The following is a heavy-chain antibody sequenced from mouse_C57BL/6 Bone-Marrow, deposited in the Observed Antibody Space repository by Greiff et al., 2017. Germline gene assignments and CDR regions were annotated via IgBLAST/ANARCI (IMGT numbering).Heavy chain of an antibody. J-gene: IGHJ2*01. CDR3: ASDGYYDYFDY. D-gene: IGHD2-3*01. CDR1: GYTFTDYY. CDR2: IFPGSGST. Sequence: VKLMESGPELVKPGASVKISCKASGYTFTDYYINWVKQRPGQGLEWIGWIFPGSGSTYYNEKFKGKATLTVDKSSSTAYMLLSSLTSEDSAVYFCASDGYYDYFDYWGQGTTLTVSS. V-gene: IGHV1-75*01.